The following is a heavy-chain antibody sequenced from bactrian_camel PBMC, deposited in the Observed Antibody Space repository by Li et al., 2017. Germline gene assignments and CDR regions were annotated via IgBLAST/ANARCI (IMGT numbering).Heavy chain of an antibody. V-gene: IGHV3S1*01. CDR3: AADSPPDTYYGRYSCSLPGPTFSY. CDR1: GSHYDGRC. J-gene: IGHJ4*01. CDR2: IYSAGDST. Sequence: HVQLVESGGDSVLAGQSLKLSCRFFGSHYDGRCTGWVRQAPGKEREGVAAIYSAGDSTYYADSVKGRFTISREKDKSTLILQMNSLLPEDTAMYYCAADSPPDTYYGRYSCSLPGPTFSYWGQGTQVTV. D-gene: IGHD4*01.